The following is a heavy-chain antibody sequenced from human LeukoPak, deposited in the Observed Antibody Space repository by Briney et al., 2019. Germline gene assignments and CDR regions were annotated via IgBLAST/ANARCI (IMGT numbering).Heavy chain of an antibody. CDR1: GFTFDDYG. J-gene: IGHJ4*02. CDR2: FNWNGGST. V-gene: IGHV3-20*04. Sequence: GGSLRLSCAASGFTFDDYGMSWARQAPGKGLEWLSGFNWNGGSTGYADSVKGRFTISRDNAKNSLYLQMNRLRAEDTALYYCARESGSGWYLDYWGQGTLVTVSS. D-gene: IGHD6-19*01. CDR3: ARESGSGWYLDY.